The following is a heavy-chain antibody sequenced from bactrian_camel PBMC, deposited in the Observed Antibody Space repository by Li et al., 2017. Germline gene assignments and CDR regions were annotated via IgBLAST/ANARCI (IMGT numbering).Heavy chain of an antibody. D-gene: IGHD6*01. CDR1: GFTFSSYY. CDR3: ATDLGGSWYWYNY. V-gene: IGHV3-2*01. Sequence: HVQPVESGGGLVQPEGSLRLSCAASGFTFSSYYMSWVRQAPGKGLEWVSGINKDGSNTNYTNSVKGRFTISRDNAKNTVYLQMNSLKSEETALYYCATDLGGSWYWYNYWGQGTQVTVS. J-gene: IGHJ4*01. CDR2: INKDGSNT.